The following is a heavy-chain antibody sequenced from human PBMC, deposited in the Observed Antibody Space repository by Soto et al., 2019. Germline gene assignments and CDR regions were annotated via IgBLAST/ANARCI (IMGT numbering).Heavy chain of an antibody. J-gene: IGHJ6*02. Sequence: LSLTSTVYVRSLSSGRLYWSWIRRPAPKGLEWIGYFYDSGSTNYNPSLRSRVTMSVDTSKNQSSLKLSSVTAADTAVYYCAASAPPATNYYYAMDVWGQGTTVTVSS. CDR3: AASAPPATNYYYAMDV. V-gene: IGHV4-61*01. CDR1: VRSLSSGRLY. CDR2: FYDSGST. D-gene: IGHD5-12*01.